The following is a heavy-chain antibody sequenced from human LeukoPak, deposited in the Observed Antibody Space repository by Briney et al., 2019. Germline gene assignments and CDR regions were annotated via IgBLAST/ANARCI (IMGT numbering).Heavy chain of an antibody. V-gene: IGHV1-2*02. CDR1: GYTFTDYN. J-gene: IGHJ5*02. CDR3: ARDPPYCSSTSCYPNWFDP. CDR2: INPKSGVT. D-gene: IGHD2-2*01. Sequence: ASVKVSCKASGYTFTDYNMHWVRQAPGQGLEWMGWINPKSGVTNYAQKFQGRVSMTRDTSINTAYMDLSRLRSDDTAVYYCARDPPYCSSTSCYPNWFDPWGQGTLVTVSS.